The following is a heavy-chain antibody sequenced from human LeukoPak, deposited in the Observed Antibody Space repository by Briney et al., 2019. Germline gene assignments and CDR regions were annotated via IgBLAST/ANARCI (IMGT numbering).Heavy chain of an antibody. CDR1: GGSISSYY. J-gene: IGHJ4*02. CDR2: INHSGST. D-gene: IGHD3-3*01. CDR3: ARGGDFWGPGY. Sequence: SETLSLTCTVSGGSISSYYWSWIRQPPGKGLEWIGEINHSGSTNYNPSLKSRVTISVDTSKNQFSLKLSSVTAADTAVYYCARGGDFWGPGYWGQGTLVTVSS. V-gene: IGHV4-34*01.